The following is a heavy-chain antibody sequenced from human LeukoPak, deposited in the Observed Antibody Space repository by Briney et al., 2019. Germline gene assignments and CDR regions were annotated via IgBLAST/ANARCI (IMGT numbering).Heavy chain of an antibody. CDR1: GGSISSSTYY. V-gene: IGHV4-39*07. CDR2: IYYSGST. D-gene: IGHD5-24*01. J-gene: IGHJ4*02. Sequence: SETLSLTCTVSGGSISSSTYYWGWICQPPGKGLEWIGSIYYSGSTYYNPSLKSRVTISLDTSKNQFSLKLSSVTAADTAVYYCARRRDGYNYFDYWGQGTLVTVSS. CDR3: ARRRDGYNYFDY.